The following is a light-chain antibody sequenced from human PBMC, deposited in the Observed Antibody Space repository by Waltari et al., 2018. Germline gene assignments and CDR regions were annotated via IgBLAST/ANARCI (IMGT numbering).Light chain of an antibody. Sequence: QSALTQPRSVSGSPGQSVTISCTGTSSDVGAYDFVSWFQQYPGKAPKVILYDVNNRPSGVPHGFSGSKSGHTASLTISGLRTEDEADYYCCSSAGDYFYVFGTGTKVTVL. J-gene: IGLJ1*01. V-gene: IGLV2-11*01. CDR1: SSDVGAYDF. CDR3: CSSAGDYFYV. CDR2: DVN.